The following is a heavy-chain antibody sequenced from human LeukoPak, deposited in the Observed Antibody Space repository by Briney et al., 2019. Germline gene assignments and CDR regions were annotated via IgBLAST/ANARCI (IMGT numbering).Heavy chain of an antibody. Sequence: PGGSLRLSCAASGFTFSSYSMNWVRQAPGKGLEWVSSISSSSYIYYADSVKGRFTISRDNAKNSLYLQMNSLRAEDTAVYYCARERIAAANWFDPWGQGTLVTVSS. CDR2: ISSSSYI. J-gene: IGHJ5*02. CDR1: GFTFSSYS. D-gene: IGHD6-13*01. V-gene: IGHV3-21*01. CDR3: ARERIAAANWFDP.